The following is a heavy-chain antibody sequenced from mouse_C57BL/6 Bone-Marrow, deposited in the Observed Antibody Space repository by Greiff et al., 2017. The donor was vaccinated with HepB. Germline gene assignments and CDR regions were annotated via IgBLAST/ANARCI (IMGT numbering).Heavy chain of an antibody. CDR2: ISNGGGST. CDR1: GFTFSDYY. CDR3: ARQGYGSRYYFDD. J-gene: IGHJ2*01. Sequence: EVKLMESGGGLVQPGGSLKLSCAASGFTFSDYYMYWVRQTPEKRLEWVAYISNGGGSTYYPDTVKGRFTISRDNAKNTLYLQMSRLKSEDTAMYYCARQGYGSRYYFDDWGQGTTLTVSS. V-gene: IGHV5-12*01. D-gene: IGHD1-1*01.